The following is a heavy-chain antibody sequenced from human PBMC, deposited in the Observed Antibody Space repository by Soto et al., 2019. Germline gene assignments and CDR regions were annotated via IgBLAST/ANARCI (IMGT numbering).Heavy chain of an antibody. D-gene: IGHD6-19*01. CDR2: IYHSGST. CDR3: ARGLAATPGSSGWYDY. Sequence: SETLSLTCAVSGGSISSSNWWSWVRQPPGKGLEWIGEIYHSGSTNYNPSLKSRVTISVDTSKNQFSLKLSSVTAADTAVYYCARGLAATPGSSGWYDYWGQGTLVTVSS. V-gene: IGHV4-4*02. J-gene: IGHJ4*02. CDR1: GGSISSSNW.